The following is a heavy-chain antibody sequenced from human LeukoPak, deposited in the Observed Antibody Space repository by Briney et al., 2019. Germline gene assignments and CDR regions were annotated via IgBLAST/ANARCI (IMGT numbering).Heavy chain of an antibody. CDR2: ISYDGSNK. V-gene: IGHV3-30*18. D-gene: IGHD4-17*01. CDR3: AKDAEYGDYLWDY. CDR1: GFTFSSYG. J-gene: IGHJ4*02. Sequence: GRSLRLSCAASGFTFSSYGMHWVRQAPGKGLEWVAVISYDGSNKYYADSVKGRFTVSRDNSKNTLYLQMNSLRAEDTAVYYCAKDAEYGDYLWDYWGQGTLVTVSS.